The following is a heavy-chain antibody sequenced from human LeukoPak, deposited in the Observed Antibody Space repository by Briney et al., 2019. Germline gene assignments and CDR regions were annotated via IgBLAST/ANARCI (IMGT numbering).Heavy chain of an antibody. D-gene: IGHD2-2*02. V-gene: IGHV3-11*05. CDR2: ISTTSSYT. J-gene: IGHJ5*02. CDR3: ARDWYCSSSICYTDRNWFDP. CDR1: GFTFSDYY. Sequence: GGSLRLSCAASGFTFSDYYMSWIRQAPGKGLEWVSYISTTSSYTDYADSVKGRFTIFRDNAKNLLYLQMNSLRPDDTAVYYCARDWYCSSSICYTDRNWFDPWGQGTLVTVSS.